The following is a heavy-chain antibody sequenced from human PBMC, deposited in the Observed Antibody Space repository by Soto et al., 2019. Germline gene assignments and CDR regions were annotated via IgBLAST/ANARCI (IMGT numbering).Heavy chain of an antibody. CDR3: VKVSTFYDILNGYYSTNFFDP. CDR1: GFTFSEYS. J-gene: IGHJ5*02. D-gene: IGHD3-9*01. Sequence: GGSLRLSCSASGFTFSEYSMHWVRQAPGKGLQYVSTISSDGDITYCADSVKGRFTISRDNSKNTLYLQMNSLRPEDTAVYYCVKVSTFYDILNGYYSTNFFDPWGQGTLVTVYS. V-gene: IGHV3-64D*06. CDR2: ISSDGDIT.